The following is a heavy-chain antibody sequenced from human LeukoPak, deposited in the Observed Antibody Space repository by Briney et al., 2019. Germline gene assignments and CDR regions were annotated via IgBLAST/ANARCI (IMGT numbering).Heavy chain of an antibody. CDR3: ARQVSSSGFFWFDP. J-gene: IGHJ5*02. CDR1: GGSISSGTYY. V-gene: IGHV4-39*01. CDR2: ISYTGNT. D-gene: IGHD6-6*01. Sequence: SGTLSLTCTVSGGSISSGTYYWAWIRQPPGKGLEWIGSISYTGNTYYNPSLNSRLTISVDTSKNQFSLKLSSVTAADTAVYYCARQVSSSGFFWFDPWGQGTLVTVSS.